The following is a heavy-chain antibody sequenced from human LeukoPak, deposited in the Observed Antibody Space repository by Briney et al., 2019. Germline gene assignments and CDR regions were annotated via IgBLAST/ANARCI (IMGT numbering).Heavy chain of an antibody. CDR3: AKGGLSYGKNDH. D-gene: IGHD4-17*01. CDR1: GFTFSNYA. Sequence: GGALRLSCTASGFTFSNYAMCWVRQAPGRGLEWVSTITGSGGGTYNADSVRGRFTTSRDNSENTMNLQMKSLRAEDTAVYYCAKGGLSYGKNDHWGQGTLVTFSS. V-gene: IGHV3-23*01. CDR2: ITGSGGGT. J-gene: IGHJ4*02.